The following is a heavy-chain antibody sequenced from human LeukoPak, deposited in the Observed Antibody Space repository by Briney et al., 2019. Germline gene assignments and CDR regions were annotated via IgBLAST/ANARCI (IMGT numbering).Heavy chain of an antibody. CDR3: TRRLAKYSSSSGFDY. Sequence: GGSLRLSCAASGFTFSGSAMHWVGQAAGKGREGVGRIRRKDNRYATAYAASVKGRFTISRDDSKNTAYLQMNSLKPEDTAVYYCTRRLAKYSSSSGFDYWGQGTLVTVSS. CDR1: GFTFSGSA. V-gene: IGHV3-73*01. D-gene: IGHD6-6*01. CDR2: IRRKDNRYAT. J-gene: IGHJ4*02.